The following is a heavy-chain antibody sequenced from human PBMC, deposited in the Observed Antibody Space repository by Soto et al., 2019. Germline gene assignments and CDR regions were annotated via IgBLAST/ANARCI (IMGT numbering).Heavy chain of an antibody. CDR2: MNPNSGNT. CDR3: AREITDYGMDV. J-gene: IGHJ6*02. V-gene: IGHV1-8*01. CDR1: GYTFTSYD. Sequence: QVQLVQSGAEVKKPGASVKVSCKASGYTFTSYDINWVRQATGQGLEWMGWMNPNSGNTAYAQKYQSRVTITRNTSISTAYMELSSLRSEDTAVYYCAREITDYGMDVWGQGTTVTVSS. D-gene: IGHD1-20*01.